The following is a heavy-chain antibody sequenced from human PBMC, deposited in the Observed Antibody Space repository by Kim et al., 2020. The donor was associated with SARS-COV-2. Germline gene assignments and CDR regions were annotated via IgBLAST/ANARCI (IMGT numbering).Heavy chain of an antibody. D-gene: IGHD6-13*01. Sequence: ASVKVSCKASGYTFTSYAMNWVRQAPGQGLEWMGWINTNTGNPTYAQGFTGRFVFSLDTSVSTAYLQISSLKAEDTAVYYCARVSVAAAGTFFGLDYWGQGTLGTVSS. CDR1: GYTFTSYA. V-gene: IGHV7-4-1*02. CDR3: ARVSVAAAGTFFGLDY. J-gene: IGHJ4*02. CDR2: INTNTGNP.